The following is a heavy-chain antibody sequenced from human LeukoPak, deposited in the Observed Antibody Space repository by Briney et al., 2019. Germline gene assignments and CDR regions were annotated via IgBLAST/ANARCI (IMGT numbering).Heavy chain of an antibody. J-gene: IGHJ3*02. CDR2: ISGSGGST. V-gene: IGHV3-23*01. CDR1: GFTFSSYA. D-gene: IGHD2-8*02. CDR3: AKVTGGVCHQMGDCAFDI. Sequence: PGGSLRLSCAASGFTFSSYAMSWVRQAPGKGLEWVSAISGSGGSTYYADSVKGRFTISRDNSKNTLYLQMNSLRAEDTAVYYCAKVTGGVCHQMGDCAFDIWGQGTMVTVSS.